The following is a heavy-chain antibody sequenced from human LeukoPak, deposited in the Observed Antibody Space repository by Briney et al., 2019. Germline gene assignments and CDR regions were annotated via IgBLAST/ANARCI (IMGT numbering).Heavy chain of an antibody. CDR1: GFTFSDHF. V-gene: IGHV3-11*01. CDR3: ARDRQPSVYNGLNV. Sequence: GGSLRLSCAASGFTFSDHFMSWIRQAPGKGLEWILYISNTGSAIYYADSVKGRFTISRDNAKNSLDLQMNSLRVEDTGVYYCARDRQPSVYNGLNVWGQGTTVTVSS. CDR2: ISNTGSAI. D-gene: IGHD2-2*02. J-gene: IGHJ6*02.